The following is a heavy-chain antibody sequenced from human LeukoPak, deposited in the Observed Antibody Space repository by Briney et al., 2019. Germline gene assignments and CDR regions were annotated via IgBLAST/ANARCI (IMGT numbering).Heavy chain of an antibody. CDR3: ARGLETLFDY. J-gene: IGHJ4*02. D-gene: IGHD5-24*01. V-gene: IGHV4-39*07. CDR2: IYYSGST. CDR1: GGSISSSSYY. Sequence: SETLSLTCTVSGGSISSSSYYWGWLRQPPGKGLEWIGSIYYSGSTYYNPSLKSRVTISVDTSKNQFSLKLSSVTAADTAVYYCARGLETLFDYWGQGTLVTVSS.